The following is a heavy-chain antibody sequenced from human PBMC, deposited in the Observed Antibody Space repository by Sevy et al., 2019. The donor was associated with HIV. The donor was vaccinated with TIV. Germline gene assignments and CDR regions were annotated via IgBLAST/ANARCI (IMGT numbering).Heavy chain of an antibody. V-gene: IGHV1-24*01. Sequence: ASVKVSCKVSGYTLTELSMHWVRQAPGKELEWMGGFDPEDGETIYAQKFQGRVTMTEDTSTDTAYMELSSLRSEDTAVYYCATEAPPAAGTEWWVGGYYYGMDVWGQGTTVTVSS. D-gene: IGHD6-13*01. CDR1: GYTLTELS. J-gene: IGHJ6*02. CDR3: ATEAPPAAGTEWWVGGYYYGMDV. CDR2: FDPEDGET.